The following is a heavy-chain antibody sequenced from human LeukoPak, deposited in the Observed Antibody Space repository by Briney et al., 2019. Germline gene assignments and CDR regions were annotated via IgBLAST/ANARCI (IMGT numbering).Heavy chain of an antibody. J-gene: IGHJ4*02. D-gene: IGHD1-1*01. V-gene: IGHV1-2*02. CDR3: ARVLEFPIDY. CDR2: IDPKSGGT. Sequence: ASVKVSCKASGYTFIDHYMHWVRQAPGQGLEWMGWIDPKSGGTNYARKFQGRVTMTRDTSISTAYMELNSLKSDDTAVYYCARVLEFPIDYWGQGTLVTVPS. CDR1: GYTFIDHY.